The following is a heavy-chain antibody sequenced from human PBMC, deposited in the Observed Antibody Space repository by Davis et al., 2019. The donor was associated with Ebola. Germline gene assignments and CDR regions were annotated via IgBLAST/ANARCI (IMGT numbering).Heavy chain of an antibody. CDR3: ARDRRDGYNYNYYYYGMDV. CDR1: GGTFSSYA. D-gene: IGHD5-24*01. J-gene: IGHJ6*02. Sequence: AASAQVSCKASGGTFSSYAISWVRQAPGQGLEWMGGIIPIFGTANYAQKFQGRVTITADESTSTAYMELSSLRSEDTAVYYCARDRRDGYNYNYYYYGMDVWGQGTTVTVSS. CDR2: IIPIFGTA. V-gene: IGHV1-69*13.